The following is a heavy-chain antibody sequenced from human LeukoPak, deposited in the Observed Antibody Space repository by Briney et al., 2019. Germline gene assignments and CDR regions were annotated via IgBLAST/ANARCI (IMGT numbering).Heavy chain of an antibody. D-gene: IGHD6-6*01. J-gene: IGHJ6*03. CDR1: GGSISSYY. CDR2: TYYSGNT. V-gene: IGHV4-59*01. Sequence: SETLSLTCTVSGGSISSYYWSWIRQPPGKGLEWIGSTYYSGNTNYNPSLKSRVTILVDTSKNQVSLKLSSVTAADTAVYFCARDWGVGGRPGYMDVWGKGTTVTVSS. CDR3: ARDWGVGGRPGYMDV.